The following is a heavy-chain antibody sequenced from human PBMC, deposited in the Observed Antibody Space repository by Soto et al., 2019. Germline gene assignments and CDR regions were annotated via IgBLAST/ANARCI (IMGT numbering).Heavy chain of an antibody. CDR2: ILNDGSNR. CDR3: ARDDQYSGNGMDV. Sequence: QVQLVESGGGVVQPGRSLRLSCAASGFTFSNYGMHWVRQAPGKGLEWVAVILNDGSNRYHADSVKDRLTISRDNSKNMLYLQMNRLRDEDTAVYYCARDDQYSGNGMDVWGQGTTVTVS. D-gene: IGHD3-10*01. CDR1: GFTFSNYG. J-gene: IGHJ6*02. V-gene: IGHV3-33*01.